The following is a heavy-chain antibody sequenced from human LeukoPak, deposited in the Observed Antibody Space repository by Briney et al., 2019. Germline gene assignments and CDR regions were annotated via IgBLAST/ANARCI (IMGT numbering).Heavy chain of an antibody. D-gene: IGHD3-10*01. V-gene: IGHV4-59*08. CDR3: ARHPLSYGSGSYFDY. Sequence: SETLSLTCTVSGGSISSYYWSWIRQPPGKGLEWIGYIYYSGSTNYNPSLKSRVTISVDTSKNQFSLKLSSVTAADTAVYYCARHPLSYGSGSYFDYWGQGTLVTVSS. CDR2: IYYSGST. CDR1: GGSISSYY. J-gene: IGHJ4*02.